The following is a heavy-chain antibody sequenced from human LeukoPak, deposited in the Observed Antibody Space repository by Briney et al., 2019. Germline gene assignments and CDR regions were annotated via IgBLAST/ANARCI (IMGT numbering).Heavy chain of an antibody. CDR2: ISYDGSNK. CDR1: GFTFSSYA. CDR3: ARVRGWPILDYYYMDV. Sequence: GGSLRLSCAASGFTFSSYAMHWVRQAPGKGLEWVAVISYDGSNKYYADSVKGRFTISRDNSKNTLYLQMNSLRAEDTAVYYCARVRGWPILDYYYMDVWGKGTTVTVSS. V-gene: IGHV3-30-3*01. J-gene: IGHJ6*03. D-gene: IGHD6-19*01.